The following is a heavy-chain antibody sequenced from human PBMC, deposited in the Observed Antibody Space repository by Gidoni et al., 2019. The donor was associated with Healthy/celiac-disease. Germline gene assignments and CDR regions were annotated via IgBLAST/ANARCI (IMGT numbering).Heavy chain of an antibody. CDR3: ARGHKIRITMVRGVWSLDY. CDR1: GVPFSDDY. V-gene: IGHV3-11*01. J-gene: IGHJ4*02. CDR2: ISSSGSTI. Sequence: QVQLVESGGGLVKPGGSLSRPCAAPGVPFSDDYMSWFRQAPGKGLEWVSSISSSGSTIYYADSVKGRFTISRDNAKNSLYLQMNSLRSEDTAVYYCARGHKIRITMVRGVWSLDYWGQGTLVTVSS. D-gene: IGHD3-10*01.